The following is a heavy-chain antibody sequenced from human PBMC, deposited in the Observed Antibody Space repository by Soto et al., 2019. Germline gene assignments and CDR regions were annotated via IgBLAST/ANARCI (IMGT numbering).Heavy chain of an antibody. D-gene: IGHD6-19*01. V-gene: IGHV5-51*01. J-gene: IGHJ4*02. CDR1: GYIFSTYW. CDR2: THGGDANT. Sequence: PGESLKISCTGSGYIFSTYWIGWLRQPPGKGLEWMGITHGGDANTRYSPSFEGQVTISTDKSITTAYLQWSSPKASDTAMYCCARRGTSSSGWDYWGQGTLVTVSS. CDR3: ARRGTSSSGWDY.